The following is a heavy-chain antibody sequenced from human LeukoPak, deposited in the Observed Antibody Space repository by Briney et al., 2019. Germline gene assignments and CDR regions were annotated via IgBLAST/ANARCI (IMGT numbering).Heavy chain of an antibody. CDR3: ARFLFSYYLSSGHFDS. CDR2: IYYSGTT. CDR1: GGSISSSNYF. J-gene: IGHJ4*02. Sequence: SETLSLTCSISGGSISSSNYFWGWIRQPPGKGLEWIGSIYYSGTTYYNPSLKSRVTMSVDTSKNQFSLRLNSVTAADTAVYYYARFLFSYYLSSGHFDSWGQGTLVTISS. V-gene: IGHV4-39*07. D-gene: IGHD3-22*01.